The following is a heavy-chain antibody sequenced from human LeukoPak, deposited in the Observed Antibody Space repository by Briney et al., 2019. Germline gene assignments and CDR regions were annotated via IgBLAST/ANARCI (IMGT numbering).Heavy chain of an antibody. Sequence: PAETLSFTCTVAGGSISSHYWSWIRQPPGKGLEGIGYISYSGSTNYTPSLKSRVTISVDTSKNQFSLRLSSVTAADTAVYYCARTVRGVIILWGQGTTVTASS. CDR3: ARTVRGVIIL. D-gene: IGHD3-10*01. CDR2: ISYSGST. J-gene: IGHJ3*01. V-gene: IGHV4-59*11. CDR1: GGSISSHY.